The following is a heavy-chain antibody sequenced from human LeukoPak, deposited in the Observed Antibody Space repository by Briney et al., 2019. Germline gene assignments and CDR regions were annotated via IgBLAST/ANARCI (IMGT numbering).Heavy chain of an antibody. CDR3: TRDEVFWSGSIFDY. V-gene: IGHV3-49*04. CDR1: GFTFVDYG. CDR2: IKSRAYGGTS. Sequence: GRSLRLSCTTSGFTFVDYGLSWVRQAPGKGLEWVGLIKSRAYGGTSEYAASVKGRFTISRDDSKNIAYLQMDSLKTEDTAVYYCTRDEVFWSGSIFDYWGQRTLVTVSS. J-gene: IGHJ4*02. D-gene: IGHD3-3*01.